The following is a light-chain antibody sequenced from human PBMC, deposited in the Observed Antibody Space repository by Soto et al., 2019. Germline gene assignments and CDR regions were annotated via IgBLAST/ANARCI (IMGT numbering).Light chain of an antibody. CDR2: KAS. CDR1: QSISAW. Sequence: DIQMTQSPSTLSASVGDRVTITCRASQSISAWLAWYQQKPGKAPKLLIYKASSLESGVPSRVRGCGSGTDLTLTISSLKPDDFKTYYCQQYNNYRSWTFGQGNKVEIK. V-gene: IGKV1-5*03. J-gene: IGKJ1*01. CDR3: QQYNNYRSWT.